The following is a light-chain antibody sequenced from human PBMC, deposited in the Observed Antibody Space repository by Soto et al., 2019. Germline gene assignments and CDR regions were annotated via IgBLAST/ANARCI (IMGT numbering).Light chain of an antibody. CDR3: QQYGMSPPYT. V-gene: IGKV3-20*01. Sequence: EIVLTQSPGTLSLSPGERATLSCRASQSVITSFLAWFQQKPGQAPRLLIYGPSSRATGIPDRFSGSGYGTDFALTISRLEHEDSAVYYCQQYGMSPPYTFGQGTKLEIK. CDR1: QSVITSF. J-gene: IGKJ2*01. CDR2: GPS.